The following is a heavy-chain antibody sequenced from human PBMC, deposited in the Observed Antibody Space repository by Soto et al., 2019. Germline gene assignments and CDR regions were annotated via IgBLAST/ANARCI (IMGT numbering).Heavy chain of an antibody. CDR2: IIPILDIP. CDR3: ASHFTGVLVLGTSPPGGDNYGWDV. Sequence: QVQLVQSGAEVKKPGSSVKVSCKASGGTFSRYTFTWVRQAPGQGLEWMGRIIPILDIPNYAQNFQGRVTIPADNSASTDYMELSSLTSDDTAVYYCASHFTGVLVLGTSPPGGDNYGWDVWGQGTTVTVSS. D-gene: IGHD2-8*02. V-gene: IGHV1-69*02. CDR1: GGTFSRYT. J-gene: IGHJ6*02.